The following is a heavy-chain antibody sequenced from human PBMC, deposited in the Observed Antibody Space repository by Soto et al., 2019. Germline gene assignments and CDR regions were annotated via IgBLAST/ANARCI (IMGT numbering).Heavy chain of an antibody. Sequence: QVQLVQSGAEVKKPGASVKVSCKASGYTFTSYYMHWVRQAPGQGLEWMGIINPSGGSTSYAQKFQRRANMTGDTATSTVNMELTSLRSEDTVVYCCARDFLAVAGQPAHGMDGWGQGTTVTVCS. J-gene: IGHJ6*02. V-gene: IGHV1-46*03. CDR1: GYTFTSYY. CDR3: ARDFLAVAGQPAHGMDG. CDR2: INPSGGST. D-gene: IGHD6-19*01.